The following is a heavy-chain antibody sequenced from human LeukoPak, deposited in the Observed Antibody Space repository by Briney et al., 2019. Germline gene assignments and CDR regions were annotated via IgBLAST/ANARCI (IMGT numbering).Heavy chain of an antibody. D-gene: IGHD2-15*01. Sequence: GGSLRLSCAASGFTVSSNYMSWVRQAPGKGLEWVSVNYSGGSTYYADSVKGRFTISRDNSKNTLYLQMNSLRAEDTAVYYCARGPRYCSGGSCYYGAFDYWGQGTLVTVSS. CDR2: NYSGGST. CDR3: ARGPRYCSGGSCYYGAFDY. V-gene: IGHV3-53*01. CDR1: GFTVSSNY. J-gene: IGHJ4*02.